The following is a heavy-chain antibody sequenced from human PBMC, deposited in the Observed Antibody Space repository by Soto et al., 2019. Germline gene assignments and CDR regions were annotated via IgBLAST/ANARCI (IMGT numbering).Heavy chain of an antibody. Sequence: SETLSLTCAVSGYSISSGYYWGWIRQPPGKGLEWIGSIYHIGSTYYNPSLKSRVTISVDTSKNQFSLKLSSVTAADTAVYYCARGNYGDYAEGWGQGTLVTVS. D-gene: IGHD4-17*01. CDR3: ARGNYGDYAEG. CDR1: GYSISSGYY. CDR2: IYHIGST. J-gene: IGHJ4*02. V-gene: IGHV4-38-2*01.